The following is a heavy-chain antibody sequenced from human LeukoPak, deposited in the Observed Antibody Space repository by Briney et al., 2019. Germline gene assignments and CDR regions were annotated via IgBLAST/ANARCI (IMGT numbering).Heavy chain of an antibody. V-gene: IGHV4-39*01. J-gene: IGHJ4*02. D-gene: IGHD5-18*01. Sequence: PSETLSLTCTVSGSSISSSSHYWGWIRQPPGRGLEWIGSIDYSGITYYNPSLKSRVTISVDTSKNQFSLKLSSVTAADTAVYYCARHGYSYDNFDYWGQGTLVTVS. CDR3: ARHGYSYDNFDY. CDR1: GSSISSSSHY. CDR2: IDYSGIT.